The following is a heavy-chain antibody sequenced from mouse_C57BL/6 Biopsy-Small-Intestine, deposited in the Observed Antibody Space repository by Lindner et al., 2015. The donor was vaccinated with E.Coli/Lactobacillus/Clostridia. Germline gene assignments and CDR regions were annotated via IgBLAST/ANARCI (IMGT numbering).Heavy chain of an antibody. J-gene: IGHJ2*01. CDR2: IRSKSNNYAT. V-gene: IGHV10-1*01. CDR1: GFSFNTYA. CDR3: VRELGYVGFDY. D-gene: IGHD4-1*01. Sequence: VQLQESGGGLVRPKGSLKLSCAASGFSFNTYAMNWVRQAPGKGLEWVARIRSKSNNYATYYADSVKDRFTISRDDSESMLYLQMNNLKTEDTAMYYCVRELGYVGFDYWGQGTTLTVSS.